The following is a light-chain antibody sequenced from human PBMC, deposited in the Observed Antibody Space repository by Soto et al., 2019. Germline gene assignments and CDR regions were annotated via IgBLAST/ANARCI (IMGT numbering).Light chain of an antibody. CDR1: SSNIGAGYD. V-gene: IGLV1-40*01. CDR3: QSYDSTLSARYV. J-gene: IGLJ1*01. CDR2: ANI. Sequence: QSVLTQPPSVSGAPGQRVTISCTGSSSNIGAGYDVHWYQQRPGAAPKLLISANINRPSGVPDRFSGSKSGTSASLAITGLQADHEGDYYCQSYDSTLSARYVFGTGTKLTVL.